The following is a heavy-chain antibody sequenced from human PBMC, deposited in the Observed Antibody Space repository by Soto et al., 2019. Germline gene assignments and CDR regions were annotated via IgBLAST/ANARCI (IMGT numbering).Heavy chain of an antibody. CDR2: IHPGDSDT. CDR1: GYSFTSYW. J-gene: IGHJ4*02. CDR3: ARLRAVAAIGDKFFDY. V-gene: IGHV5-51*01. D-gene: IGHD6-19*01. Sequence: PGESLKISCKGSGYSFTSYWIGWVRQMPGNGLEWMGIIHPGDSDTTYSPSFQGQVTISADKSINTAYLQWSGLRASDSAMYYCARLRAVAAIGDKFFDYWGQGTLVTVSS.